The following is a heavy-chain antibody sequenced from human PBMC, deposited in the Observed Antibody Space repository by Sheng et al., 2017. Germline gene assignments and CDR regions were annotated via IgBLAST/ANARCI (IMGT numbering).Heavy chain of an antibody. Sequence: QVQLQQWGAGLLKPSETLSLTCAVYGGSFNDYYWTWIRQPPGKGLEWIGEVNDSGSTNYNPSLKSRVTISIDTSKNQFSLKLSSVTAADTAVYYCARHKVTVTTLTNFYYGMDVWGQGTTGHRLL. CDR3: ARHKVTVTTLTNFYYGMDV. D-gene: IGHD4-17*01. J-gene: IGHJ6*02. V-gene: IGHV4-34*01. CDR1: GGSFNDYY. CDR2: VNDSGST.